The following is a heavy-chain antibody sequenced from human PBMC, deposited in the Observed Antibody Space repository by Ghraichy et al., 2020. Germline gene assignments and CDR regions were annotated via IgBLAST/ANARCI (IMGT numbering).Heavy chain of an antibody. CDR3: ASLYGPYCSGGSCHFIN. V-gene: IGHV4-34*01. Sequence: SETLSLTCAVYGGSFSGYYWSWIRQPPGKGLEWIGEINHSGSTNYNPSLKSRVTISVDTSKNQFSLKLSSVTAADTAMYYCASLYGPYCSGGSCHFINWGQGTLVTVSS. CDR2: INHSGST. CDR1: GGSFSGYY. J-gene: IGHJ4*02. D-gene: IGHD2-15*01.